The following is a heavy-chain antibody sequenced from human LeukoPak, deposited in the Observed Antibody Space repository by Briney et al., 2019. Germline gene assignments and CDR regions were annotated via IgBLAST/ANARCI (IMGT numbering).Heavy chain of an antibody. V-gene: IGHV1-2*02. J-gene: IGHJ3*02. Sequence: GASVKVSCKASGYTFTGYYMHWVRQAPGQGREWIGWIDPNSGGTNYAQKFQGRVTMTRDTSISTAYMELSRLRSDDTAVYYCARDRAVVPAVTRGYDAFDIWGQGTMVTVSS. CDR1: GYTFTGYY. CDR2: IDPNSGGT. CDR3: ARDRAVVPAVTRGYDAFDI. D-gene: IGHD2-2*01.